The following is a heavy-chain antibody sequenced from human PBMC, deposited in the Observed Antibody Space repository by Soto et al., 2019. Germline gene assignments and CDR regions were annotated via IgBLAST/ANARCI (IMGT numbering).Heavy chain of an antibody. J-gene: IGHJ1*01. D-gene: IGHD3-10*01. CDR2: ISENGGIT. Sequence: GGSLRLSCAASGFTFSTYWMQWVRQVPGEGLVWVSSISENGGITTYADSVKGRFTISRDNAKNTLYLQMNGLRVEDTAIYYCVREYYSSGTHWGQGTLVTVSS. CDR1: GFTFSTYW. V-gene: IGHV3-74*01. CDR3: VREYYSSGTH.